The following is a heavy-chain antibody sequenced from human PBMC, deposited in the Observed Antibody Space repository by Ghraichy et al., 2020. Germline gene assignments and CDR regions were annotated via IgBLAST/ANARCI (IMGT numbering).Heavy chain of an antibody. J-gene: IGHJ3*02. Sequence: GGSLRLSCAVSGFTFSNYWMNWVRQAPGKGLEWVANIKQDGSEKYYVDSVKGRFTISRDNAKNSLYLQMNSLRAEDTAVYFCARRYYFGSETYAVAIWRKGTRVTGSS. CDR2: IKQDGSEK. CDR1: GFTFSNYW. CDR3: ARRYYFGSETYAVAI. V-gene: IGHV3-7*01. D-gene: IGHD3-10*01.